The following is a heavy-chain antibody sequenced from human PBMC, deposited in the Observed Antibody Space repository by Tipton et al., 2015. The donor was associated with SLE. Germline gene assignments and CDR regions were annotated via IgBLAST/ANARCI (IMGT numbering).Heavy chain of an antibody. CDR2: VYYSGST. V-gene: IGHV4-59*01. CDR3: ARRTGAIFGVVIYYYYYGMDV. CDR1: GGSISSYY. Sequence: LRLSCTVSGGSISSYYWSWIRQPPGKGLEWIGYVYYSGSTNCNPSLKSRVTISADTSKNQFSLRLNSVTAADTAVYYCARRTGAIFGVVIYYYYYGMDVWGQGTTVTVSS. J-gene: IGHJ6*02. D-gene: IGHD3-3*01.